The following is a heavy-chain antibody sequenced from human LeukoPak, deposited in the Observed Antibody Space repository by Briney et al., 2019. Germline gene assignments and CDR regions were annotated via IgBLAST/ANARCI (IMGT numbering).Heavy chain of an antibody. CDR3: ARGETRSFMTRYYFDY. J-gene: IGHJ4*02. CDR2: IIPSFGTA. V-gene: IGHV1-69*13. CDR1: GGTHRSYA. D-gene: IGHD3-16*02. Sequence: SVKVSGKASGGTHRSYAISWVRQAPGQGLEWMGVIIPSFGTATYAPKFQSRLTITADDSTSTAYMELSSLRSDDTAVYYCARGETRSFMTRYYFDYWGQGTLVTVSS.